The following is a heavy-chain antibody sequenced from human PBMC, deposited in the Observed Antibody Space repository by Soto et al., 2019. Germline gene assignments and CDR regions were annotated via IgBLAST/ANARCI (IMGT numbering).Heavy chain of an antibody. J-gene: IGHJ5*01. Sequence: PSETLSLTCAISGAPITWGDYSWNWIRQPPGKGLEWIGYIFHGGSTYYNPSLRSRVTISVDRSRTQFSLKLSSVTAADTAVYYCARDRYYDFWSSYSQTYNWFDSWGQGTLVTVSS. CDR3: ARDRYYDFWSSYSQTYNWFDS. V-gene: IGHV4-30-2*01. CDR1: GAPITWGDYS. D-gene: IGHD3-3*01. CDR2: IFHGGST.